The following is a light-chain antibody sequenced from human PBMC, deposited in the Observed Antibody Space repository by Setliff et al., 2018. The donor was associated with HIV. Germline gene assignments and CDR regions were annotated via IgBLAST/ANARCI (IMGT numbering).Light chain of an antibody. J-gene: IGLJ2*01. CDR1: SSNVGTYNL. Sequence: QSVLTQPASVSGSPGQSITITCTGSSSNVGTYNLVSWYQHHPVKAPKLVIYEVSKRPSGVSDRFSGSKSGNTASLTISGLQAEDEAYYYCCSYAGSSTPGIFGGGTKVTV. V-gene: IGLV2-23*02. CDR2: EVS. CDR3: CSYAGSSTPGI.